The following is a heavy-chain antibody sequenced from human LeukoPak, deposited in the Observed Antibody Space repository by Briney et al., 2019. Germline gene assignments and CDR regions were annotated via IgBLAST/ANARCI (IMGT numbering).Heavy chain of an antibody. CDR3: ARAGSYYNTFDY. CDR2: IYSDGDT. J-gene: IGHJ4*02. Sequence: GSLRLSCAASGFTVSNNYMSWVRQAPGKGLEWVSLIYSDGDTFYADSVKGRFTISRDNSKNTLYLQMNTLRAEDTAVYYCARAGSYYNTFDYWGQGTLVTVSS. V-gene: IGHV3-53*01. CDR1: GFTVSNNY. D-gene: IGHD3-10*01.